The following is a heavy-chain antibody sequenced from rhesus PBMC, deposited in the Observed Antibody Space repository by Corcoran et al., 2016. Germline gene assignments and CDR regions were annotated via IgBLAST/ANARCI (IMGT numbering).Heavy chain of an antibody. CDR2: IGGNSGTT. Sequence: QVQLQESGPGLGKPSETLSLTCAVSGGAIRGYYWTWIRHPPAKGLEWIGDIGGNSGTTYYNPSLKSRVTFSTDTSKNQFSLKLSSVTAADTAVYYCAREYTNYLDFWGQGVLVTVSS. J-gene: IGHJ4*01. CDR3: AREYTNYLDF. D-gene: IGHD4-23*01. CDR1: GGAIRGYY. V-gene: IGHV4-165*02.